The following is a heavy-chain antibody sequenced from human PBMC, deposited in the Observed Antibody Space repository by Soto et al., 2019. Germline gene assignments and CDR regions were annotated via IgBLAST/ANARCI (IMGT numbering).Heavy chain of an antibody. CDR2: IYYSGST. V-gene: IGHV4-30-4*01. J-gene: IGHJ5*02. D-gene: IGHD4-17*01. CDR1: GGSISSGDYY. Sequence: SETLSLTCTVSGGSISSGDYYWSWIRQHPGKGLEWIGYIYYSGSTYYNPSLKSRVTISVDTSKNQSSLKLSSVTAADTAVYYCARPTIDYGGHGVWFDPWGQGTLVTVSS. CDR3: ARPTIDYGGHGVWFDP.